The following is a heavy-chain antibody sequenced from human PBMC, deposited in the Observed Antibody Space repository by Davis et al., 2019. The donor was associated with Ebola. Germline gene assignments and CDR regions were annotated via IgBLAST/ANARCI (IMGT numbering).Heavy chain of an antibody. V-gene: IGHV3-33*01. CDR1: GFTFSSYG. D-gene: IGHD6-13*01. CDR2: IWYDGSNK. J-gene: IGHJ4*02. CDR3: ARSFSVGRGPSSSWPL. Sequence: PGGSLRLSCAASGFTFSSYGMHWVRQAPGKGLEWVAVIWYDGSNKYYADSVKGRFTISRDNSKNTLYLQMNSLRAEDTAVYYCARSFSVGRGPSSSWPLWGQGTLVTVSS.